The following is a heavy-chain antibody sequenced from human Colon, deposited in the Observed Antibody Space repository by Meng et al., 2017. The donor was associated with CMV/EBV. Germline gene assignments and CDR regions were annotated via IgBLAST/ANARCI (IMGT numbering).Heavy chain of an antibody. D-gene: IGHD5-18*01. Sequence: GSLRLSCTVSGGSISKYYCSWVRQSPGKGLEWIGYIYYWGDTDYNPYLKGRVTIPVDRSKNQFSMTLTSVTAADTAVYYCAVNADTATGLDYWGQGRLVTVSS. J-gene: IGHJ4*02. CDR1: GGSISKYY. CDR2: IYYWGDT. CDR3: AVNADTATGLDY. V-gene: IGHV4-59*01.